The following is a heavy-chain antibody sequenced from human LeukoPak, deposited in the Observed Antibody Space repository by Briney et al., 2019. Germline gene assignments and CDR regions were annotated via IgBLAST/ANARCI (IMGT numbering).Heavy chain of an antibody. Sequence: GGSLLLSCAASGFTFSSYAMSWVRQAPGKGLEWVSAISGSGGSTYYADSVKGRFTISRDNSKNTLYLQMNSLRAEDTAVYYCAKRPYSSSSPFDYWGQGTLVTVSS. V-gene: IGHV3-23*01. CDR1: GFTFSSYA. CDR3: AKRPYSSSSPFDY. D-gene: IGHD6-6*01. J-gene: IGHJ4*02. CDR2: ISGSGGST.